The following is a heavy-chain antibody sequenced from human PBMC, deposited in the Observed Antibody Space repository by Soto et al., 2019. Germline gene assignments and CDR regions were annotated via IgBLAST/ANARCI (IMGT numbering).Heavy chain of an antibody. CDR1: GGSIGSYY. CDR2: IYYSGST. Sequence: PSETLSLTCTVSGGSIGSYYWSWIRQPPGKGLEWIGYIYYSGSTNYNPSLKSRVTISVDTSKNQFSLKLSSVTAADTAVYYCARVGLTDFWSGYRDDYYYYYYMDVWGKGTTVTVSS. CDR3: ARVGLTDFWSGYRDDYYYYYYMDV. V-gene: IGHV4-59*01. J-gene: IGHJ6*03. D-gene: IGHD3-3*01.